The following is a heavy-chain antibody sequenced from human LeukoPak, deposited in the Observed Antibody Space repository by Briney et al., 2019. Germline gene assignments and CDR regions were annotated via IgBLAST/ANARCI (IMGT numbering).Heavy chain of an antibody. CDR2: IKQDRSEK. J-gene: IGHJ4*02. V-gene: IGHV3-7*03. D-gene: IGHD6-13*01. Sequence: GGSLRLSCEASGFTFSSYWMTWVRQAPGKGLEWVANIKQDRSEKYYVDSVRGRFTISRDNAKNSLYLQMNSLRAEDTAVYYCAREGWYSSNWGIDYWGQGTLVTVSS. CDR1: GFTFSSYW. CDR3: AREGWYSSNWGIDY.